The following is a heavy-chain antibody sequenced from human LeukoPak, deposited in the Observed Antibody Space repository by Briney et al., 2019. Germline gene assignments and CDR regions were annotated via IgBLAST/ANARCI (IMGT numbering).Heavy chain of an antibody. Sequence: SETLSLTCAVYGGSFSGYYWSWIRQPPGKGLEWIGEINHSGSTNYNPSLKSRVTISVDTSKNQFSLKLSSVTAADTAVYYCARVAVDFWSGYYTDNYYYYYYMDVWGKGTTVTVSS. V-gene: IGHV4-34*01. CDR3: ARVAVDFWSGYYTDNYYYYYYMDV. CDR1: GGSFSGYY. J-gene: IGHJ6*03. D-gene: IGHD3-3*01. CDR2: INHSGST.